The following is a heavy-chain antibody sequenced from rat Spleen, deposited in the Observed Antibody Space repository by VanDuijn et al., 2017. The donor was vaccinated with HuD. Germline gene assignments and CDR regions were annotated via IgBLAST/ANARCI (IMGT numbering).Heavy chain of an antibody. V-gene: IGHV2-15*01. Sequence: QVQLKESGPGLVQASRTLSLTCTVSGFSLTTYGVGWVRQPPGKGLEWIAAIWSGGSTHYNSALKSRLSISRDTSKCQVFLKMNSLQSAATAIYFCTRVVPSFDYWGQGVIVTVSS. CDR1: GFSLTTYG. J-gene: IGHJ2*01. CDR3: TRVVPSFDY. CDR2: IWSGGST. D-gene: IGHD3-8*01.